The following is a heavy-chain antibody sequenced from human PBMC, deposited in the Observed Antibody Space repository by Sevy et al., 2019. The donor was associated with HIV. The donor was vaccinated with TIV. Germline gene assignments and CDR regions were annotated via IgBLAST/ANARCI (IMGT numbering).Heavy chain of an antibody. CDR1: GFTFSSYA. Sequence: GWSLRLSCAASGFTFSSYAMHWVRQAPGKGLEWVAVISYDGSNKYYADSVKGRFTISRDNSKNTLYLQMNSLRAEDTAVYYCARGARRLAAAGYFDYWGQGTLVTVSS. CDR2: ISYDGSNK. CDR3: ARGARRLAAAGYFDY. D-gene: IGHD6-13*01. J-gene: IGHJ4*02. V-gene: IGHV3-30-3*01.